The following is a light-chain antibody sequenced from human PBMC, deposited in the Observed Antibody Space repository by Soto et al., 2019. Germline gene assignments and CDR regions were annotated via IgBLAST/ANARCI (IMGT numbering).Light chain of an antibody. Sequence: DIQMTQSPSSVSASGGHRVTIACRASQGFGSWLDWYQQNQWKAPKFLIYTASSFQSGVPSMFSGSRSGTAFNVTISSLQPEDFATYYCQQGNSFPLTFGGGTKVEIK. J-gene: IGKJ4*01. CDR2: TAS. CDR1: QGFGSW. CDR3: QQGNSFPLT. V-gene: IGKV1-12*01.